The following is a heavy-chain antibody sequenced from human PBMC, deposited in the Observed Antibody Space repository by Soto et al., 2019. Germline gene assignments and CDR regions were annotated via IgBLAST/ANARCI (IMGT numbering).Heavy chain of an antibody. D-gene: IGHD3-10*01. CDR2: VYYSDTT. CDR1: GDSVSSGSFY. CDR3: ARDFGSGYFDY. J-gene: IGHJ4*02. V-gene: IGHV4-61*01. Sequence: QVQLQESGPGLVKPSETLSLTCAVSGDSVSSGSFYWSWIRQPPGKGLEWIGYVYYSDTTNYNPSLKSRVTKSVDTSKNQFSLRVSSVTAADTALYYCARDFGSGYFDYWGQGTLVTVSS.